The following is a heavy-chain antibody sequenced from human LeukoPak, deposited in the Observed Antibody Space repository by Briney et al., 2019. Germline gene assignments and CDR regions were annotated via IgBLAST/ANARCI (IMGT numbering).Heavy chain of an antibody. J-gene: IGHJ4*02. CDR3: ANSLSGIWAPDDGH. Sequence: GGSLRLSCAASGIXFRDHEVNWIRQAPGKGLEWVSHIYSFGSIYYTDSVKGRFTIYRDNAKNLVFLQMNSLRGEDTAVYYCANSLSGIWAPDDGHWGQGTLVTVSS. CDR1: GIXFRDHE. V-gene: IGHV3-69-1*02. CDR2: IYSFGSI. D-gene: IGHD5-24*01.